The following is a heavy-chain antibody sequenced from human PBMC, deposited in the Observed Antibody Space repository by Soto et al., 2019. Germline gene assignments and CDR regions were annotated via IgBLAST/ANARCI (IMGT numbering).Heavy chain of an antibody. CDR3: ARDPVGGSYLGD. V-gene: IGHV4-59*12. J-gene: IGHJ4*02. D-gene: IGHD3-16*01. CDR1: GGSISSYY. Sequence: PSETLSLTCTVSGGSISSYYWSWIRQPPGKGLEWIGYIYYSGSTNYNPSLKSRVTISVDTSKNQFSLQLSSVTAADTAVYYCARDPVGGSYLGDWGQGTLVTVGS. CDR2: IYYSGST.